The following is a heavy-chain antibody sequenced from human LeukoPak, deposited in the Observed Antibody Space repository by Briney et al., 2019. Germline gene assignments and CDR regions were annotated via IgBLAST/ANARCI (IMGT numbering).Heavy chain of an antibody. V-gene: IGHV3-11*05. CDR2: ISSSSSYT. J-gene: IGHJ3*02. CDR3: ARAMDSSGWGAFDI. CDR1: GFTFSDYY. Sequence: GGPLRLSCAASGFTFSDYYMSWIRQAPGKGLEWVSYISSSSSYTNYADSVKGRFTISRDNAKNSLYLQMNSLRAEDTAVYYCARAMDSSGWGAFDIWGQGTMVTVSS. D-gene: IGHD6-19*01.